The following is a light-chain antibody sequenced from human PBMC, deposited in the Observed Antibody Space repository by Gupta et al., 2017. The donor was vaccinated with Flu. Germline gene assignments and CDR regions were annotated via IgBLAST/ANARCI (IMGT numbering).Light chain of an antibody. CDR2: GAS. Sequence: DLQMTHSPSSLSASLGDRVTITCRASQGISNYLAWYQQKPGKVPKLLIYGASTLQSGVPSRFSGSGSGTDFTLTISSLQPEDVATYYCQKYNSALFTFGPGTKVDIK. J-gene: IGKJ3*01. CDR3: QKYNSALFT. CDR1: QGISNY. V-gene: IGKV1-27*01.